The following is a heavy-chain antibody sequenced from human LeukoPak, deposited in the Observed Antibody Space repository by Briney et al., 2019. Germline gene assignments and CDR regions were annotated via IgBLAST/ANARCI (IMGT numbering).Heavy chain of an antibody. CDR3: ARGITGTTVLFDI. D-gene: IGHD1-7*01. Sequence: PSQTLSLTCAVSGGSISSGGYSWRWIRQPPGKGLEWIGYIYHSGSTYYNPSLKSRVTISVDRSKNQFSLKLSSVTAADTAVYYCARGITGTTVLFDIWGQGTMVTVSS. V-gene: IGHV4-30-2*01. J-gene: IGHJ3*02. CDR2: IYHSGST. CDR1: GGSISSGGYS.